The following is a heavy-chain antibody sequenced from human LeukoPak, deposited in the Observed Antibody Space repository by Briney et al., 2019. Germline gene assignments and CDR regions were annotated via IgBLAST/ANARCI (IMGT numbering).Heavy chain of an antibody. CDR1: GLSFSSFA. CDR2: LRGNGET. J-gene: IGHJ4*02. V-gene: IGHV3-23*01. Sequence: PGGSLRLSCAASGLSFSSFAMSWVRQGPARGLEWVSSLRGNGETFYADSVKGRFTLSSDSSRNTVYFHLNNLRVEDTAIYYCAGASWVSSTDAVRWGQGTLVTVSS. D-gene: IGHD3-16*01. CDR3: AGASWVSSTDAVR.